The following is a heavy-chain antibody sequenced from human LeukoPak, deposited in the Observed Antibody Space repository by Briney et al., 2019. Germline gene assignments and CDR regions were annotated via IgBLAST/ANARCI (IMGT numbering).Heavy chain of an antibody. V-gene: IGHV3-64D*06. CDR1: GFTFSNYA. J-gene: IGHJ4*02. CDR3: VKECLVIINYYFDY. Sequence: GGSLRLSCSASGFTFSNYAMHWVRQAPGKGLEYVSVISSTGSSTYYADSVKGRITVSRDNYKNTLYLQMSSLRAEDTAVYYCVKECLVIINYYFDYWGQGTLVTVSS. CDR2: ISSTGSST. D-gene: IGHD3-22*01.